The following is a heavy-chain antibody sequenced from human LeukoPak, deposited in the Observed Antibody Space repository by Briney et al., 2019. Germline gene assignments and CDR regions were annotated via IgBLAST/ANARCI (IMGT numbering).Heavy chain of an antibody. J-gene: IGHJ6*02. D-gene: IGHD6-13*01. CDR2: IYSGGST. CDR3: VREWNSSISWYRPRYYYYDMDV. V-gene: IGHV3-66*01. CDR1: GFTVSSNY. Sequence: PGGSLRLSCAASGFTVSSNYMSWVRQAPGKGLEWVSVIYSGGSTYYADSVKGRFTISRDNSKNTLYLQMNSLRAEETAVYYCVREWNSSISWYRPRYYYYDMDVWGQGTTVTVSS.